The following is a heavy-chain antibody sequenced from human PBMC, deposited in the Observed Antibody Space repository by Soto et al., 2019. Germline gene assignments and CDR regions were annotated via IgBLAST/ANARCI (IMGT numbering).Heavy chain of an antibody. V-gene: IGHV4-39*01. CDR2: IYFRGNT. Sequence: PSETLSLTCSVSGDSINSDKYYWGWIRHPPGKGLEWIGSIYFRGNTYYNPSIQTRVAISLDKSKSQFSLKLNSVTAADSAVYFCARLEGLATISYYFDFSGQGALVTVYS. CDR1: GDSINSDKYY. CDR3: ARLEGLATISYYFDF. J-gene: IGHJ4*02. D-gene: IGHD3-9*01.